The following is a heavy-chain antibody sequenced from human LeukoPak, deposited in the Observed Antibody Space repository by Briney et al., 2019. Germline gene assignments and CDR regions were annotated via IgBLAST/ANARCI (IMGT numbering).Heavy chain of an antibody. D-gene: IGHD4-23*01. J-gene: IGHJ6*02. CDR2: INHSGST. V-gene: IGHV4-34*01. Sequence: SETLSLTCAVYGGSFSGYYWSWIRQPPGKGLEWIGEINHSGSTNYNPSLKSRVTISVDTSKNQFSLKLSSVTAADTAVYYCARAKANSAAAKYYYYYGMDVWGQGTTVTVSS. CDR1: GGSFSGYY. CDR3: ARAKANSAAAKYYYYYGMDV.